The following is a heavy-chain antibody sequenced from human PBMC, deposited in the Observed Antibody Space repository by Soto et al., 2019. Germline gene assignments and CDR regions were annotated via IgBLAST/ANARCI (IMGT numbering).Heavy chain of an antibody. CDR1: GFAFSTYP. CDR2: ISYDGTKK. V-gene: IGHV3-30-3*01. CDR3: VREYSGTPFYFDY. D-gene: IGHD6-13*01. J-gene: IGHJ4*02. Sequence: PGGSLRLSCAASGFAFSTYPMHWVRKAPGKGLEWVAVISYDGTKKYFANSVKGRFTISRDNSQNTLYLQLNSLRAEDSAVYYCVREYSGTPFYFDYWGQGSLVTVSS.